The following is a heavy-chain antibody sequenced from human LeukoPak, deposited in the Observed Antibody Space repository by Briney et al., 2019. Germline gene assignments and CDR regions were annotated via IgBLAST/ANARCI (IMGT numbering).Heavy chain of an antibody. CDR2: IYYSGSA. V-gene: IGHV4-59*01. CDR3: ARVRYSSGWYDTDFDY. D-gene: IGHD6-19*01. Sequence: SETLSLTCTVSGGSISSYYWSWIRQTPGKGLEWIGYIYYSGSANYSPSLKSRVTISVDKSKNQFSLRLSSVTAADTAVYYCARVRYSSGWYDTDFDYWGQGTLVTVSS. CDR1: GGSISSYY. J-gene: IGHJ4*02.